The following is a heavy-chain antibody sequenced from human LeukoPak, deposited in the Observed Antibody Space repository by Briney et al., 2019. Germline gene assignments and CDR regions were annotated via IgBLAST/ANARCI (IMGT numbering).Heavy chain of an antibody. CDR1: GGSISSGGYY. D-gene: IGHD6-19*01. J-gene: IGHJ4*02. Sequence: SETLSLTCTVSGGSISSGGYYWGWIRQPPGEGLEWIGTIYFSGSTYYNPSLKGRVTMSVDTSKNQFSLRLNSVTAADTAVHHCASQYSSAWQYFDCWGQGTLVTVSS. CDR2: IYFSGST. V-gene: IGHV4-39*01. CDR3: ASQYSSAWQYFDC.